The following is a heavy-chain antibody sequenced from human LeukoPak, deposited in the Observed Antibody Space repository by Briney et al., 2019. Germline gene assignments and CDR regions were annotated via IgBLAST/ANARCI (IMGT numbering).Heavy chain of an antibody. J-gene: IGHJ5*02. V-gene: IGHV1-2*02. CDR3: ARYRGIVPAATKRYNWFDP. Sequence: GASVKVSCKASGYTFTGYYMHWVRQAPGQGLEWMGWINPNSGGTNYAQKFQGRVTMTRDTSISTAYMELSRLRSDDTAVYYCARYRGIVPAATKRYNWFDPWGPGTLVTVSS. D-gene: IGHD2-2*01. CDR1: GYTFTGYY. CDR2: INPNSGGT.